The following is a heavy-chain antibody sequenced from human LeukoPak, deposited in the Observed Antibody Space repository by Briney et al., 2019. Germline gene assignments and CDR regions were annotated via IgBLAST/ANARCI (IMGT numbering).Heavy chain of an antibody. CDR3: ARSPYYYDNAFDI. Sequence: GGSLRLSCAASGFTDSSNYMSWVRQAPGKGLEWGSVIYSGGSTYYADSVKGRFTISRDNSKNTLYLQMNSLRAEDTAVYYCARSPYYYDNAFDIWGQGTMVTISS. J-gene: IGHJ3*02. CDR2: IYSGGST. D-gene: IGHD3-22*01. V-gene: IGHV3-53*01. CDR1: GFTDSSNY.